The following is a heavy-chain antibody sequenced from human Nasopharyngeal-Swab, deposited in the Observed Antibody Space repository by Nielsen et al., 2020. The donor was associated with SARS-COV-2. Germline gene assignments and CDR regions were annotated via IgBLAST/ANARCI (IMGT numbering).Heavy chain of an antibody. CDR2: ISYDGSKK. Sequence: WIGQPPGKGLEWVAIISYDGSKKYYADSVKGRFTISRDNSKNTLYLQMNSLRAEDTAVYHCVISSTGRYGDALDIWGQGTMVTVSS. D-gene: IGHD2-2*01. J-gene: IGHJ3*02. CDR3: VISSTGRYGDALDI. V-gene: IGHV3-30-3*01.